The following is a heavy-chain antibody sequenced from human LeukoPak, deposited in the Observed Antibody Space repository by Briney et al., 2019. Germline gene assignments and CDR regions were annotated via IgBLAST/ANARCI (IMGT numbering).Heavy chain of an antibody. V-gene: IGHV4-34*01. CDR1: GGSFSGYY. CDR3: ARASHDSSGTPFDY. CDR2: INHSGST. Sequence: SETLSLTCAVYGGSFSGYYWSWIRQPPGKGLEWIGEINHSGSTNYNPSLESRVTISVDTSKNQFSLKLSSVTAADTAVYYCARASHDSSGTPFDYWGQGTLVTASS. J-gene: IGHJ4*02. D-gene: IGHD3-22*01.